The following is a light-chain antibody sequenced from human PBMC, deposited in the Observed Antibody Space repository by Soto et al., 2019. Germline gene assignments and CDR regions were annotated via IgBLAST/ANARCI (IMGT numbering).Light chain of an antibody. J-gene: IGKJ1*01. Sequence: EIVLTQSPGTLSLSPGERATLSCRASQSVSSNLAWYQQKPGQAPRLLIYGASTRATGIPARFSGSGSGTEFTLTISNLQPDDRATYYCQQYENYWTFGQGTKVDIK. CDR3: QQYENYWT. V-gene: IGKV3-15*01. CDR2: GAS. CDR1: QSVSSN.